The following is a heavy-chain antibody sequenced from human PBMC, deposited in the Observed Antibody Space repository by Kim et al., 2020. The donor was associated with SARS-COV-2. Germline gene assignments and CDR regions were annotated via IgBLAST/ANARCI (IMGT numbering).Heavy chain of an antibody. CDR3: AKKGGSSSPIDC. J-gene: IGHJ4*02. Sequence: GGSLRLSCAASGFTFSSYGMHWVRQAPGKGLEWVAVTSYDGIDKYYADSVKGRFTISRDNSKNTLCLQMNSLRAEDTAVYYCAKKGGSSSPIDCWGQGTL. D-gene: IGHD6-13*01. V-gene: IGHV3-30*18. CDR2: TSYDGIDK. CDR1: GFTFSSYG.